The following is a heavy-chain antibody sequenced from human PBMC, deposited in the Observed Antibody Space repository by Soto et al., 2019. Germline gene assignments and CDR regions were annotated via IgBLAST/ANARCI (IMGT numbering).Heavy chain of an antibody. CDR2: ISAYNGNT. D-gene: IGHD2-2*01. CDR1: GYTFTSYG. V-gene: IGHV1-18*01. CDR3: ARVRGDIVVVPAATPYYYYGMDV. Sequence: QVQLVQSGAEVKKPGASVKVSCKASGYTFTSYGISWVRQAPGQGLEWMGGISAYNGNTNYAQKLQGRVTMTSDTSTSTAYMELRSLRSDDTAVYYCARVRGDIVVVPAATPYYYYGMDVWGQGTTVTVSS. J-gene: IGHJ6*02.